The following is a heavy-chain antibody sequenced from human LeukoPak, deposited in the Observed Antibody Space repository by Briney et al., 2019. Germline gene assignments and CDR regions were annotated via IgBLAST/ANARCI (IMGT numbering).Heavy chain of an antibody. J-gene: IGHJ4*02. Sequence: PGGSLRLSCAASGFTFDDYAMHWVRHAPGKGLEWVSGISWNSGSIGYADSVKGRFTISRDNAKNSLYLQMNSLRAEDTALYYCAKGPMRFGELLGPYFDYWGQGTLVTVSS. V-gene: IGHV3-9*01. CDR3: AKGPMRFGELLGPYFDY. D-gene: IGHD3-10*01. CDR1: GFTFDDYA. CDR2: ISWNSGSI.